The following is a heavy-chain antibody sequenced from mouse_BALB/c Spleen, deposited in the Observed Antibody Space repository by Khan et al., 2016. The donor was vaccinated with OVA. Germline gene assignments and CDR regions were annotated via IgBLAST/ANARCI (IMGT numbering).Heavy chain of an antibody. Sequence: VQLQQPGTVLARPGASVKTSCKASGYTFTNYWMHWVKQRPGQGLEWIGTIYPGNSDTNYNQKFTGKAKLTAVTSTSTAYMELSSLTNEDSGVYYCARNGFGNYEIWDYWGQGTTLTVSS. CDR3: ARNGFGNYEIWDY. J-gene: IGHJ2*01. V-gene: IGHV1-5*01. CDR1: GYTFTNYW. D-gene: IGHD2-1*01. CDR2: IYPGNSDT.